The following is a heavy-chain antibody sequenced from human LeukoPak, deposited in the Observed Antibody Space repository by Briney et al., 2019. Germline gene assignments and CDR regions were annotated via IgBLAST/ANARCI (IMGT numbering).Heavy chain of an antibody. Sequence: ASVKVSCRASGYTFTSYGISWVRQAPGQGLEWMGWISAYNGNTNYAQKLQGRVTMTTDTSTSTAYMELRSLRSDDTAVYYCARDPRIAMATIENGYYYYYGMDVWGKGTTVTVSS. D-gene: IGHD6-19*01. CDR2: ISAYNGNT. J-gene: IGHJ6*04. CDR1: GYTFTSYG. CDR3: ARDPRIAMATIENGYYYYYGMDV. V-gene: IGHV1-18*04.